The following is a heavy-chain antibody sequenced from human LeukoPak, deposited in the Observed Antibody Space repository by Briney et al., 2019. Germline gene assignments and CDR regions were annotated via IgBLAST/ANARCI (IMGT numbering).Heavy chain of an antibody. CDR1: GGSISSTSYY. V-gene: IGHV4-39*01. CDR3: TCGYYSRGDY. J-gene: IGHJ4*02. D-gene: IGHD3-22*01. Sequence: KTSETLSLTCTVSGGSISSTSYYWGWIRQPPGKGLEWIGTVYYSGTSYYSPSLKSRLTISVDTSKNQFSLNLSSVTAADTAVHYCTCGYYSRGDYWGQGALVTVSS. CDR2: VYYSGTS.